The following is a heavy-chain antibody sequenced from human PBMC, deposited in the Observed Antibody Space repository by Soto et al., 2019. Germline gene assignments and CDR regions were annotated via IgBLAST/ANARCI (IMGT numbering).Heavy chain of an antibody. CDR2: ISAYNGNT. Sequence: QVQLVQSGAEVKKPGASVKVSCKTSGYTFTNFGLSWVRQAPGQGLEWMGWISAYNGNTNYAQNFQGRVTMTTDTPTTTAYMELRSLRSDDTAVYCARGGTPIDYWGQGTLVTVSS. CDR3: ARGGTPIDY. D-gene: IGHD3-16*01. CDR1: GYTFTNFG. V-gene: IGHV1-18*01. J-gene: IGHJ4*02.